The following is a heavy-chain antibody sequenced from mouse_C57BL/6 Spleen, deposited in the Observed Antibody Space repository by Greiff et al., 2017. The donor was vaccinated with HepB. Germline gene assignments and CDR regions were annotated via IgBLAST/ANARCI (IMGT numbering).Heavy chain of an antibody. CDR3: AREGAGGFDY. V-gene: IGHV1-82*01. CDR1: GYAFSSSW. D-gene: IGHD3-3*01. J-gene: IGHJ2*01. CDR2: IYPGDGDT. Sequence: QVQLQQSGPELVKPGASVKISCKASGYAFSSSWMNWVKQRPGKGLEWIGRIYPGDGDTNYNGKFKGKATLTADKSSSTAYMQLSSLTSEDSAVYFCAREGAGGFDYWGQGTTLTVSS.